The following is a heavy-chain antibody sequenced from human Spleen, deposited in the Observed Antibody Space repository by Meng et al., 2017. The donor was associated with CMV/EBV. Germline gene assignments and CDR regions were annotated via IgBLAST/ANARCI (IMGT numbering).Heavy chain of an antibody. CDR2: IIGGGGVT. CDR3: AKARGGSCYSYPLGYFHP. V-gene: IGHV3-23*01. Sequence: FSTSAMSWLRQAPGKGLEFVSGIIGGGGVTFYADSVKGRFTISRDNSKNTLYLQMNSLRADDTAIYYCAKARGGSCYSYPLGYFHPWGQGTLVTVSS. D-gene: IGHD2-15*01. CDR1: FSTSA. J-gene: IGHJ5*02.